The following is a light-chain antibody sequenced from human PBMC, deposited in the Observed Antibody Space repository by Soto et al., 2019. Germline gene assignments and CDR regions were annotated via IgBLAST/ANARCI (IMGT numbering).Light chain of an antibody. J-gene: IGLJ2*01. V-gene: IGLV2-11*01. CDR2: DVS. CDR1: SSDVGGYNY. CDR3: CSYAGSYPKAHVV. Sequence: QSALTQPRSVSGSPGQSVTISCTGTSSDVGGYNYVSWYQQHPGKAPKLMIYDVSKRPSGVPDRFSGSKSGNTASLTISGLQAEDEADYYCCSYAGSYPKAHVVFGGGTKLTVL.